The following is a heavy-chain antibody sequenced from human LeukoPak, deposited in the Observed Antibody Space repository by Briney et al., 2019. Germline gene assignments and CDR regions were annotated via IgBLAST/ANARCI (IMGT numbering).Heavy chain of an antibody. Sequence: ASVNLSCKASGYTFTSYFMHWVRQAPGQGLDWMGIINPSGGSTSYAQKFKGRVTMTRDTSTSTVYMELSSLRSEDTAVYYCARDSADYGDYDYWGQGTLVTVSS. CDR3: ARDSADYGDYDY. CDR2: INPSGGST. V-gene: IGHV1-46*01. CDR1: GYTFTSYF. D-gene: IGHD4-17*01. J-gene: IGHJ4*02.